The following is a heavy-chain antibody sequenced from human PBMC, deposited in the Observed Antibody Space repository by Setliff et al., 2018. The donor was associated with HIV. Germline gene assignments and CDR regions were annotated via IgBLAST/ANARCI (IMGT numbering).Heavy chain of an antibody. J-gene: IGHJ4*02. CDR1: GYKFTGHH. CDR3: ARQDIPTGYYLFDY. Sequence: ALVKVSCKASGYKFTGHHIQWMRQAPGQGLEWMGRINPNMGDTQYAQKFQGRIIMTRDTSINTVYMELSSLTSDDTALYYCARQDIPTGYYLFDYWGQGTQVTVSS. CDR2: INPNMGDT. D-gene: IGHD3-9*01. V-gene: IGHV1-2*06.